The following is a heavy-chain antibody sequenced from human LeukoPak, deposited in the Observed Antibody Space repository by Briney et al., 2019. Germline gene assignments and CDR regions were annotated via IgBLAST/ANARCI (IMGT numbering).Heavy chain of an antibody. CDR3: ARDSPGYLAYDS. Sequence: GGSLRLSCEASGFTVSYNDMSWVRQAPGKGLEWVSVIYSGDSTDYADSVKGRFTISRDNAKKSLYLQMNSLRAEDTAVYYCARDSPGYLAYDSWGQGTLVTVSS. CDR2: IYSGDST. V-gene: IGHV3-53*01. D-gene: IGHD1-1*01. CDR1: GFTVSYND. J-gene: IGHJ4*02.